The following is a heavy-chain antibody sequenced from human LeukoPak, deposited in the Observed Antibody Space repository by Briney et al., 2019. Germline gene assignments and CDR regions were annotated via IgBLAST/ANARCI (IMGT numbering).Heavy chain of an antibody. Sequence: PGGSLRLSCAASGFTFSTYSMNWVRQAPGKGLEYVSTISSNGGSTYYTDSVKGRFTISRDNSKNTLYLQMSSLRAEDTAVYYCVKPKVSIIVAGGHHFDYWGQGTLVTVSS. CDR2: ISSNGGST. CDR3: VKPKVSIIVAGGHHFDY. V-gene: IGHV3-64D*09. CDR1: GFTFSTYS. D-gene: IGHD5-12*01. J-gene: IGHJ4*02.